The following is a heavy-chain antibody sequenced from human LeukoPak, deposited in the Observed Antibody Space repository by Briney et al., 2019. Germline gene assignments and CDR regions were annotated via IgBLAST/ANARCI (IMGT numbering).Heavy chain of an antibody. Sequence: PGGSLRLSCAASGFTFSTYAMSWVRQAPGKGLEWVSSISSSSNYIYYADSVKGRFTISRDNAKNSLYLQMNSLRAEDTAVYYCARRQILPTVMPPDYWGQGTLVTVSS. CDR3: ARRQILPTVMPPDY. J-gene: IGHJ4*02. CDR2: ISSSSNYI. CDR1: GFTFSTYA. D-gene: IGHD2-2*01. V-gene: IGHV3-21*01.